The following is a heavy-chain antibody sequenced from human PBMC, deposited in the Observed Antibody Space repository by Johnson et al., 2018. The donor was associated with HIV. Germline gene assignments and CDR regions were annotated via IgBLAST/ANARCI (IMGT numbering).Heavy chain of an antibody. D-gene: IGHD3-10*02. J-gene: IGHJ3*01. CDR3: ARYGRDLVTRGSFDV. CDR2: IGYDGTDK. CDR1: GFTFRSYA. Sequence: QVQLVESGGDVVQPGRSLRLSCAASGFTFRSYAMHWVRQAPGKGLEWVEAIGYDGTDKDYAEPVKGRFTISRDNSRNTLYLHLNSLRAVDTAVYYCARYGRDLVTRGSFDVWGQGTVVTVSS. V-gene: IGHV3-30*04.